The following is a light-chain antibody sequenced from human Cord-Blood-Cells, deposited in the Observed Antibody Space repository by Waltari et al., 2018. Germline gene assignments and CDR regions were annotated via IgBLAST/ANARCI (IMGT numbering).Light chain of an antibody. Sequence: QSALTQPPSVSGSPGQSITISCTGTSSDVGSYNFVSWYQQHPGKAPKLMIYEGSKRPSGVCNPFSCSKSSYTASLTMSGLQVEDEADYYCCSCACSSNVVFGGGTKLTVL. J-gene: IGLJ2*01. CDR3: CSCACSSNVV. CDR2: EGS. CDR1: SSDVGSYNF. V-gene: IGLV2-23*01.